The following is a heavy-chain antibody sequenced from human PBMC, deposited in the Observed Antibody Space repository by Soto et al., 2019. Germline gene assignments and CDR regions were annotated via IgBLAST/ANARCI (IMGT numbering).Heavy chain of an antibody. CDR1: GYTFTSYA. D-gene: IGHD3-10*01. Sequence: ASVKVSCKASGYTFTSYAMHWVRQAPGQRLEWMGWINAGNGNTKYSQKFQGRVTITRDTSASTAYMELSSLRAEDTAVYYCAKRDGDTGSFDYYYGMDVWGQGTTVTVSS. V-gene: IGHV1-3*01. CDR3: AKRDGDTGSFDYYYGMDV. CDR2: INAGNGNT. J-gene: IGHJ6*02.